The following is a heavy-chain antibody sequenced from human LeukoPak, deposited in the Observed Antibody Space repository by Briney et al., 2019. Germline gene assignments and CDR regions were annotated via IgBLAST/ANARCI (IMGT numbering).Heavy chain of an antibody. Sequence: GGSLRLSCAGSGFSFSSYGMHWVRQAPGKGLEWMAFIRSDGSNKYYADSVKGRFTISRDNSKNTLYLQMNSLRAEDTAVYYCARDRQWELLESDDAFDIWGQGTMVTVSS. CDR2: IRSDGSNK. D-gene: IGHD1-26*01. CDR1: GFSFSSYG. J-gene: IGHJ3*02. V-gene: IGHV3-30*02. CDR3: ARDRQWELLESDDAFDI.